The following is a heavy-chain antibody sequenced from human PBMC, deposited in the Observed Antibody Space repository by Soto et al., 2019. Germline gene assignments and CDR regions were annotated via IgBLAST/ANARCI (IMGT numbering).Heavy chain of an antibody. D-gene: IGHD5-12*01. CDR1: GGSVRSDRYY. CDR3: ASGVIVPTTLVH. Sequence: QVQLQESGPGLVKPSQTLSLTCTVSGGSVRSDRYYWSWIRQRPGKGLEWIGYIYFSGDAYYNPSRKRRVPISVDTSKNQLSLKLTSVTAADTAVYYCASGVIVPTTLVHWGQGALVTVSP. J-gene: IGHJ4*01. V-gene: IGHV4-31*03. CDR2: IYFSGDA.